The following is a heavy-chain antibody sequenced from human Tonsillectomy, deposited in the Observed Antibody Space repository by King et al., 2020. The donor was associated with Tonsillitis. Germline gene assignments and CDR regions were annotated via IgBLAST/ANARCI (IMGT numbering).Heavy chain of an antibody. CDR1: GFTFGDHC. D-gene: IGHD5-24*01. CDR2: IRRDGSNN. CDR3: VRDWREGHNACFDS. Sequence: VQLVESGGGLVQPGGSLRLSCAASGFTFGDHCMSWVRQAPGKGLEWGAKIRRDGSNNYYVDSVKGRFDISRDNAKNSLFLQMNSLRAEDTAIYYCVRDWREGHNACFDSWGHGTLVTVSP. J-gene: IGHJ5*01. V-gene: IGHV3-7*01.